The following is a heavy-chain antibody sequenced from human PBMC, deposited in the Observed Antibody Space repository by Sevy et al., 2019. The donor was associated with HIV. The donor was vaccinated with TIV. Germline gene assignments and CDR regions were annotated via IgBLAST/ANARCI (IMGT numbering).Heavy chain of an antibody. CDR2: ISTSSSYI. Sequence: GGSLRLSCAASGFTFSSYSMNWVRQAPGKGLEWVSSISTSSSYIYYADSVKGRFTISRDNAKNSLYLQMNSLRAEDTAVYYCASDEVGGSYWEFDYWGQGTLVTVSS. CDR1: GFTFSSYS. D-gene: IGHD1-26*01. CDR3: ASDEVGGSYWEFDY. J-gene: IGHJ4*02. V-gene: IGHV3-21*01.